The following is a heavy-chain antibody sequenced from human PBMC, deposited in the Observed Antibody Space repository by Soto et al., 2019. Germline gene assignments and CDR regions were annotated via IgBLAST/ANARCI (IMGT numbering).Heavy chain of an antibody. V-gene: IGHV5-51*01. D-gene: IGHD1-7*01. CDR3: GIGGFIGTPPDY. CDR1: GYNFGGYW. Sequence: EVQLVQSGAEVKKPGESLKISCNASGYNFGGYWIGWVRQMPGNSLEWMGITVPGASDTRYSPSFQFQVTISADKAIITVYLQWRSLKASDTAIYVCGIGGFIGTPPDYWGQGTRVTVSS. CDR2: TVPGASDT. J-gene: IGHJ4*02.